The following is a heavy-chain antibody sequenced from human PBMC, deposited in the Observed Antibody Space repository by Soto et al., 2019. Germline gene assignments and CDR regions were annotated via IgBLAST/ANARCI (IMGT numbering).Heavy chain of an antibody. D-gene: IGHD4-4*01. CDR3: ACSNYSDAFDI. CDR1: GFTFSSYE. V-gene: IGHV3-48*03. CDR2: ISSSGSTI. Sequence: GGSLRLSCAASGFTFSSYEMNWVRQAPGKGLEWVSYISSSGSTIYYADSVKGRFTISRDNAKNSLYLQMNSLRAEDTAVYYCACSNYSDAFDIWGQGTMVTVSS. J-gene: IGHJ3*02.